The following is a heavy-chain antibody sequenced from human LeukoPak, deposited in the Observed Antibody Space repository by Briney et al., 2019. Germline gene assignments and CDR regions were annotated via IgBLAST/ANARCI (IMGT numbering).Heavy chain of an antibody. CDR1: GYTFTSYD. CDR2: TNPNSGNT. J-gene: IGHJ3*02. V-gene: IGHV1-8*01. D-gene: IGHD2-2*01. Sequence: GASVKVSCKASGYTFTSYDINWVRQGTGQGLEWMGWTNPNSGNTGYAQKFQGRVTMNRNTSISTAYMELSSLRSEDTAVYYCARASTGDAFDIWGQGTMVTVSS. CDR3: ARASTGDAFDI.